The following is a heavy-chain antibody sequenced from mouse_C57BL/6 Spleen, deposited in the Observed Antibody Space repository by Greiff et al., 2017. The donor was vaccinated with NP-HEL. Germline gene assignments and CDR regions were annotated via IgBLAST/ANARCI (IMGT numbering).Heavy chain of an antibody. CDR2: IHPNSGST. CDR3: ARPSIGLSFDY. CDR1: GYTFTSYW. V-gene: IGHV1-64*01. Sequence: QVQLQQPGAELVKPGASVKLSCKASGYTFTSYWMHWVKQRPGQGLEWIGMIHPNSGSTNYNEKFKSKATLTVDKSSSTAYMQLSSLTSEDSAVYYCARPSIGLSFDYWGQGTTLTVSS. J-gene: IGHJ2*01.